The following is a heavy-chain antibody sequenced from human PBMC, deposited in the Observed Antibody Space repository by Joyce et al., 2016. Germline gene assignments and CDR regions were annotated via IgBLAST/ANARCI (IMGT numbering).Heavy chain of an antibody. J-gene: IGHJ4*02. CDR2: SYRSGSS. V-gene: IGHV4-38-2*02. CDR1: GYSIGSGYQ. CDR3: ARNPRRFDF. Sequence: QVQLQESGPGLVKPSGTLSLTCTVSGYSIGSGYQWGWIRQPPGKGLEWIASSYRSGSSYYNPALKSRVTLSVDTSKNHFSLTLSSVTAADTAVYFCARNPRRFDFWGQGTLVTVSA.